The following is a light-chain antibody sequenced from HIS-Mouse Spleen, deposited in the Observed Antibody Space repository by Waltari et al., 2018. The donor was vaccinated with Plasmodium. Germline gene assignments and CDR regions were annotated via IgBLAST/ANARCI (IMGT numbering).Light chain of an antibody. V-gene: IGKV3-15*01. CDR2: GAS. CDR3: QQYNNWSFT. CDR1: QSVSSN. Sequence: EIVMTQSPATLYVSPGDRATLSCRASQSVSSNLAWYQQKPGQAPRLLIYGASTRATGIPARFSGSGSGTEFTLTISSLQSEDFAVYYCQQYNNWSFTFGPGTKVDIK. J-gene: IGKJ3*01.